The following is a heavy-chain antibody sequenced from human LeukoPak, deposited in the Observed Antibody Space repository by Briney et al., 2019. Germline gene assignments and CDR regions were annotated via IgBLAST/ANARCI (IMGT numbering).Heavy chain of an antibody. Sequence: GRSLRLSCAASGFTFSSYWMSWVRQAPGKGLEWVANIKQDGSEKYYVDSVKGRFTISRDNAKNSLYLQMNSLRAEDTAVYYCARDYDRNAFDIWGQGTMVTVSS. CDR1: GFTFSSYW. V-gene: IGHV3-7*01. J-gene: IGHJ3*02. CDR3: ARDYDRNAFDI. D-gene: IGHD3-22*01. CDR2: IKQDGSEK.